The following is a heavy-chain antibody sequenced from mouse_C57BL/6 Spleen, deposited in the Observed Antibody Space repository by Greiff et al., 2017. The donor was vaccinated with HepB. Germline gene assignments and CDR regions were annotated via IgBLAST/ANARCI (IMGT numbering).Heavy chain of an antibody. CDR3: TSNYEYFDY. Sequence: VQLQQSGPELVKPGALVKMFCKASGYTFTDYNMHWVKQSHGKSLEWIGYINPNNGGTSYNQKFKGKGTLTVNKSSSTAYMELRSLTSEDSAVYYCTSNYEYFDYWGQGTTLTVSS. CDR1: GYTFTDYN. CDR2: INPNNGGT. V-gene: IGHV1-22*01. J-gene: IGHJ2*01. D-gene: IGHD2-1*01.